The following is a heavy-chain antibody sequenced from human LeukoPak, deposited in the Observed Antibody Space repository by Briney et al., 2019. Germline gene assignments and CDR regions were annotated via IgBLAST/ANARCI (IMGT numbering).Heavy chain of an antibody. CDR1: GGTFSSYA. J-gene: IGHJ3*02. Sequence: SVKVSCKASGGTFSSYAISWVRQAPGQGLEWMGGIIPIFGTANYAQKFQGRVTITTDESTSTAYMELSSLRSEDTAVYYCARDGPSNPDAFDIWGQGTMVTVSS. V-gene: IGHV1-69*05. CDR2: IIPIFGTA. CDR3: ARDGPSNPDAFDI.